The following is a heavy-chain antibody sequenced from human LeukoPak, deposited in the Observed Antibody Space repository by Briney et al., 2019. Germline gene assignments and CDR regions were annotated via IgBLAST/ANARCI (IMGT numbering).Heavy chain of an antibody. D-gene: IGHD6-13*01. CDR2: IKQDGSEK. V-gene: IGHV3-7*01. J-gene: IGHJ4*02. CDR3: AKDSYSKGDF. CDR1: GFIFSSYW. Sequence: GGSLRLSCGASGFIFSSYWMSWVRQAPGKGLEWVANIKQDGSEKYFVDSVKGRFTISRDNAKNSLYLQMNSLRAEDTAVYYCAKDSYSKGDFWGQGVLVTVSS.